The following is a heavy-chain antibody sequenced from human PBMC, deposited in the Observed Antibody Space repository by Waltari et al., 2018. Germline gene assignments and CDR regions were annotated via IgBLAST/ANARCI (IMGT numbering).Heavy chain of an antibody. V-gene: IGHV3-21*01. Sequence: EVQLVESGGGLVKPGGSLRLSCAASGFTFSSYSMKWVRQAPGKGLEWVSSISSSSSYIYYADSVKGRFTISRDNAKNSLYLQMNSLRAEDTAVYYCARIADGYIPDYWGQGTLVTVSS. CDR3: ARIADGYIPDY. J-gene: IGHJ4*02. D-gene: IGHD6-25*01. CDR1: GFTFSSYS. CDR2: ISSSSSYI.